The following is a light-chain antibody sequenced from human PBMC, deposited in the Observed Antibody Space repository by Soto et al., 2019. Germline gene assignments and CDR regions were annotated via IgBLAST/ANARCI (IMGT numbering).Light chain of an antibody. J-gene: IGLJ1*01. CDR3: CSYAVNNIYV. CDR2: DVT. CDR1: SSDVGTYDL. Sequence: QSALTQPASVSGSPGQSITISCTGTSSDVGTYDLVSWYQHHPGAAPKLIIYDVTERPSGVPDRFSGSKSGNTASLTISGLQGEDEADYFCCSYAVNNIYVFGSGTKLTVL. V-gene: IGLV2-23*02.